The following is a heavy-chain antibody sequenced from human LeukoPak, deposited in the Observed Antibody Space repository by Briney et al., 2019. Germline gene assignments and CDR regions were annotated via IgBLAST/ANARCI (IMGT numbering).Heavy chain of an antibody. V-gene: IGHV4-59*01. CDR2: IYYSGST. D-gene: IGHD3-22*01. J-gene: IGHJ1*01. Sequence: SETLSLTCTVSGGSISSYYWSWIRQPPGKGLEWIGYIYYSGSTNYNPSLKSRVTISVDTSKNQFSLKLSSVTAADTAVYYCAGGGYYYDSSGYQYFQHWGQGTLVTVSS. CDR1: GGSISSYY. CDR3: AGGGYYYDSSGYQYFQH.